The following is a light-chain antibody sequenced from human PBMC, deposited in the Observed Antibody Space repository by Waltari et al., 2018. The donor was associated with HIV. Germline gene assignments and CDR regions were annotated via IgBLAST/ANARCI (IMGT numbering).Light chain of an antibody. CDR3: QQYNGWPRT. J-gene: IGKJ1*01. Sequence: IVMTQSPATLSVSPGERVTPSCSASQNVITNLAWYQQKPGQAPIPLIYGASTRASGIPARFTGGGSGSDFTLTINSLQSEDCGLYYCQQYNGWPRTFGQGTKV. CDR2: GAS. CDR1: QNVITN. V-gene: IGKV3-15*01.